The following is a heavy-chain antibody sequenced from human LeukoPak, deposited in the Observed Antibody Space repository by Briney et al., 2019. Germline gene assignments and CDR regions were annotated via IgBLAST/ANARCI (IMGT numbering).Heavy chain of an antibody. CDR3: ARNIHADYYYYMDV. J-gene: IGHJ6*03. Sequence: LGASVKVSCKASGYTFTGYYMHWVRQAPGQGLEWIGWINANSGGTNYAQKFQGRVTMTRDTSISTAYLELNRLRSDDTAVYYCARNIHADYYYYMDVWGKGTTVTISS. CDR1: GYTFTGYY. D-gene: IGHD2/OR15-2a*01. CDR2: INANSGGT. V-gene: IGHV1-2*02.